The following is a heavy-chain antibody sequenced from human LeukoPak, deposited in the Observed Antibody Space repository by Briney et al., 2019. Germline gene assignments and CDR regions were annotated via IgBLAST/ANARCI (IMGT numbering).Heavy chain of an antibody. CDR2: ISVDGSNK. CDR3: ARGSFFSTARWFDR. V-gene: IGHV3-33*01. D-gene: IGHD3/OR15-3a*01. CDR1: GFTFSGYG. Sequence: GGSLRLSCAASGFTFSGYGMNWVRQAPGKGLEWVAVISVDGSNKYYADSVKGRFTISRDNSNNTLYLQMNSLRVEDTAMYYCARGSFFSTARWFDRWGQGTLVTVSS. J-gene: IGHJ5*02.